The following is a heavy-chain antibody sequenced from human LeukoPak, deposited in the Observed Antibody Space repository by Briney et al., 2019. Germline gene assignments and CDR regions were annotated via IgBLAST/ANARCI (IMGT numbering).Heavy chain of an antibody. V-gene: IGHV3-66*04. CDR2: IYSDGRT. D-gene: IGHD3-22*01. CDR1: GFIFSNYA. CDR3: AGQLGRSGHSY. J-gene: IGHJ4*02. Sequence: PGGSLRLSCAGSGFIFSNYAMSWVRQAPGKGLEWVSIIYSDGRTTYADSVTGRFTISRDSSKNAVYLQMNSLRVEDTAVYYCAGQLGRSGHSYWGQGAQVTVFS.